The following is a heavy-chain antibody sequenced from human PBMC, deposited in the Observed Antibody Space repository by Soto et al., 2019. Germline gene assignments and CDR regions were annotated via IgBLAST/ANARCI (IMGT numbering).Heavy chain of an antibody. CDR1: GYTFTSYA. V-gene: IGHV1-18*01. J-gene: IGHJ5*02. CDR3: ARDSPPIAS. CDR2: ISAYNGNT. Sequence: QVQLVQSGAEVKKPGASVKVSCKASGYTFTSYAISWVRQAPGQGLEWMGWISAYNGNTNYAQNIQGRVTMTTDTSPSKAYMELRRLRSDDTAVYSCARDSPPIASCGQGTLVTVSS. D-gene: IGHD3-3*02.